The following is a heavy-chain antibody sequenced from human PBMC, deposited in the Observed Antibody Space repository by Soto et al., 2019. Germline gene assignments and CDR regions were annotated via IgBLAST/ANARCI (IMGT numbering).Heavy chain of an antibody. CDR2: IYYSGST. CDR3: ARDAGTHYYDSSGYRRDYYYYGMDV. V-gene: IGHV4-59*01. CDR1: GGSISSYY. D-gene: IGHD3-22*01. J-gene: IGHJ6*02. Sequence: SETLSLTCTVSGGSISSYYWSWIRQPPGKGLEWIGYIYYSGSTNYNPSLKSRVTISVDTSKNQFSLKLSSVTAADTAVYYCARDAGTHYYDSSGYRRDYYYYGMDVWGQGTTVTVSS.